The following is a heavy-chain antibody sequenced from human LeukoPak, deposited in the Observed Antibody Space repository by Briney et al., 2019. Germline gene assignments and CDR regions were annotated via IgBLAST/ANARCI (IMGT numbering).Heavy chain of an antibody. CDR1: GFTFSALA. V-gene: IGHV3-23*05. J-gene: IGHJ6*02. D-gene: IGHD1-1*01. CDR3: ARVLNDYAAIDF. CDR2: IGSDNKP. Sequence: PGGSLRLSCKASGFTFSALAMTWVRQAPGKGLEWVSSIGSDNKPHYSESVKGRFAISRDNSKSMLFLQLNSLRAEDTALYYCARVLNDYAAIDFWGQGTTVTVSS.